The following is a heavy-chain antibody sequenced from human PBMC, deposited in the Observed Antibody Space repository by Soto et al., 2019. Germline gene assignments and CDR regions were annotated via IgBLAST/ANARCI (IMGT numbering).Heavy chain of an antibody. Sequence: QVQLVQAGAEVKKPGASVNISCQAAGFTFSDTLINWVRQDPAQRVEWMGWIHPANGNSRHSASFQGRVTLSSPSYASTAYVALHDLTSDDTAAYYCARDLVSVGPRANDAFDVWGQGTMITVSS. D-gene: IGHD1-26*01. CDR3: ARDLVSVGPRANDAFDV. J-gene: IGHJ3*01. V-gene: IGHV1-3*01. CDR2: IHPANGNS. CDR1: GFTFSDTL.